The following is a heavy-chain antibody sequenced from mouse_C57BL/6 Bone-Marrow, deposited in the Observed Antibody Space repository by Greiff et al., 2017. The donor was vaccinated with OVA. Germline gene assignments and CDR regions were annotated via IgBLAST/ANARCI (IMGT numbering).Heavy chain of an antibody. Sequence: QVQLQQPGAELVKPGASVKLSCKASGYTFTSYWMQWVKQRPGQGLEWIGEIDPSDSSTNYNQKFKGKATLTVDTSSSTAYMQLSSLTSEDSAVYYWARLWKGYYGSSYWYFDVWGTGTTVTVSS. CDR2: IDPSDSST. J-gene: IGHJ1*03. CDR1: GYTFTSYW. CDR3: ARLWKGYYGSSYWYFDV. V-gene: IGHV1-50*01. D-gene: IGHD1-1*01.